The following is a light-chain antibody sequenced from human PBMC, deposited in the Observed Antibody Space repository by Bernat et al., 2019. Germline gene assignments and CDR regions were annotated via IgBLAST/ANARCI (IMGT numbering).Light chain of an antibody. Sequence: QSALTQPASVSGSPGQSITISCTGTSSDVGVYNYVSWYQQHPGKAPRLMIYADSSRPSGVSNRFSGSKSGNTASLTISGLQPEDEADYYCSSLTTSTTLVFGGGTKLTVL. CDR3: SSLTTSTTLV. CDR2: ADS. CDR1: SSDVGVYNY. J-gene: IGLJ2*01. V-gene: IGLV2-14*03.